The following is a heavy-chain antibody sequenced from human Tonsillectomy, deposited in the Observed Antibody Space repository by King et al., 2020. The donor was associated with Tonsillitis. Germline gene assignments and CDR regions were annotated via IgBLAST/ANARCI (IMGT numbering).Heavy chain of an antibody. CDR1: GFTFSNFG. J-gene: IGHJ4*02. Sequence: QLVQSGGGLVQPGGSLRLSCAASGFTFSNFGISWVRQAPGKGLDWVADINNGGDIIYYADSVKGRFIISRDNSKNTLYLQMNSLRAEDTALYYCAKAVFHNGLYDYWGQGPLVTVSS. CDR2: INNGGDII. CDR3: AKAVFHNGLYDY. V-gene: IGHV3-23*04. D-gene: IGHD2-8*01.